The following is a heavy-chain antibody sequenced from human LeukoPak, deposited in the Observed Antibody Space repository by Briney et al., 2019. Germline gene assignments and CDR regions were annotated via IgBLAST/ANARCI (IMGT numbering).Heavy chain of an antibody. CDR1: GYTFTGHD. CDR3: ARDSYTVTTFSSWFDP. V-gene: IGHV1-8*01. D-gene: IGHD4-11*01. J-gene: IGHJ5*02. Sequence: ASVKVSCKASGYTFTGHDINWVRQATGHGLEWMGWMNPNSGEAIYPQNFRGRVTMTRDTSMSTAYMELNSLRAEDTAVYYCARDSYTVTTFSSWFDPWGQGTLVTVSS. CDR2: MNPNSGEA.